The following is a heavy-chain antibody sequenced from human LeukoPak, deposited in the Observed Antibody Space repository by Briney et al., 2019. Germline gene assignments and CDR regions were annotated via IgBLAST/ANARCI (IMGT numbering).Heavy chain of an antibody. CDR3: AIVSGGFGTYRVDS. D-gene: IGHD1-26*01. CDR2: IKQDGRET. J-gene: IGHJ4*02. V-gene: IGHV3-7*01. Sequence: GGSLRLSCAASGLIFNSYWMTWVRQVPGEGLEWVAHIKQDGRETYYVGAVRGRFIISRDNAKNSLYLQMNRLRVDDTALYYCAIVSGGFGTYRVDSWGQGTLVTVSS. CDR1: GLIFNSYW.